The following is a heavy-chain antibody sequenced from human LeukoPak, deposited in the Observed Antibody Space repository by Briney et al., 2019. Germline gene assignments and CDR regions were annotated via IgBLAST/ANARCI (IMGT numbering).Heavy chain of an antibody. J-gene: IGHJ5*01. CDR3: TKTSGGGGHDS. CDR2: VYHSGT. V-gene: IGHV4-38-2*01. CDR1: GYSIGTGNY. D-gene: IGHD4-23*01. Sequence: PSETLSLTCSVSGYSIGTGNYWAWVRQPPGKVLEWIGCVYHSGTHYKSSLTSRATISMDTSANQFSLKLTSMTAADSAFYYCTKTSGGGGHDSWGQGILVTVSS.